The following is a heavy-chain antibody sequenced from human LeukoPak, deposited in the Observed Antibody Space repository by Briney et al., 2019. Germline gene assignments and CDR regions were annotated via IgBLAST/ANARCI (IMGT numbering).Heavy chain of an antibody. CDR2: IIPILGIA. J-gene: IGHJ3*02. CDR1: GGTFSSYT. Sequence: SVKVSCKASGGTFSSYTISWVRQAPGQGLEWMGRIIPILGIANYAQKFQGRVTITADKSTSTAYMELSSLRSEDTAVYYCARDQSSIAARHAFDIWGQGTIVTVSS. CDR3: ARDQSSIAARHAFDI. V-gene: IGHV1-69*04. D-gene: IGHD6-6*01.